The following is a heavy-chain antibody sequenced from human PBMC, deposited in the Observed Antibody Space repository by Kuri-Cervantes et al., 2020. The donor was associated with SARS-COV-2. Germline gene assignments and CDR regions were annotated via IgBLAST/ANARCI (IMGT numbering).Heavy chain of an antibody. D-gene: IGHD3-16*02. J-gene: IGHJ4*02. CDR2: ISSSSSTI. V-gene: IGHV3-48*01. Sequence: ETLSLTCAASGFTFSSYSMNWVRQAPGKGLEWVSYISSSSSTIYYADSVKGRFTISRDNAKNSLYLQMNSLRAEDTAVYYCARVEEISLDYWGQGTLVTVSS. CDR1: GFTFSSYS. CDR3: ARVEEISLDY.